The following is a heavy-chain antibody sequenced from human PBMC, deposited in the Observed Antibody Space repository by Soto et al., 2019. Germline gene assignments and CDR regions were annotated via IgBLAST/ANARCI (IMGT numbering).Heavy chain of an antibody. D-gene: IGHD3-3*01. CDR1: GFTFSSYA. V-gene: IGHV3-23*01. CDR2: ISGSGGST. Sequence: LRLSCAASGFTFSSYAMSCVRQAPGKGLEWVSAISGSGGSTYYADSVKGRFTISRDNSKNTLYLQMNSLRAEDTAVYYCAKGSVTIFGVVIMTDYYYYYMDVWGKGTTVTVSS. J-gene: IGHJ6*03. CDR3: AKGSVTIFGVVIMTDYYYYYMDV.